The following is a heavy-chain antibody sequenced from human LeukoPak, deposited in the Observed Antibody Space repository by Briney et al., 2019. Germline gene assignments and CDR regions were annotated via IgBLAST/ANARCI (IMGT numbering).Heavy chain of an antibody. CDR2: IYYSGST. CDR1: GGSFSGYY. CDR3: ASLWQSEGFYFDY. J-gene: IGHJ4*02. Sequence: SETLSLTCAVYGGSFSGYYWSWIRQPPGKGLEWIGSIYYSGSTYYNPSLKSRVTISVDTSKNQFSLKLNSVTAADTAVYYCASLWQSEGFYFDYWGQGTLVTVSS. V-gene: IGHV4-34*01.